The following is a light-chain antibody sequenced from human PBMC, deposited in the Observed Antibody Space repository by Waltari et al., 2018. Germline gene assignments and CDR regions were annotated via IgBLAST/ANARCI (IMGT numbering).Light chain of an antibody. J-gene: IGLJ2*01. CDR2: GVN. V-gene: IGLV2-23*02. CDR1: SGDVGNYNL. Sequence: QYTLTQPASVSGSLGQSITIPCIGTSGDVGNYNLVSWYQQHPGKAPKFMIYGVNKRPSGVSNRFSGSKSGNTASLTISGLQGEDEAIYFCSSYAAYNTVVFGGGTKVTVL. CDR3: SSYAAYNTVV.